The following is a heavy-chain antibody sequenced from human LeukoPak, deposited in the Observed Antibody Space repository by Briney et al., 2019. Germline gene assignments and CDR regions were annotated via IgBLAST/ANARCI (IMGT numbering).Heavy chain of an antibody. Sequence: PGGSLRLSCAASGFTFSSYAMHWVRQAPGKGLEWVAVISYDGSNKYYADSVKGRFTISRDNSKNTLYLQMNSLRAEDTAVYYCAKDRRGYSYGYQDYWGQGTLVTASS. CDR1: GFTFSSYA. D-gene: IGHD5-18*01. V-gene: IGHV3-30-3*01. CDR2: ISYDGSNK. J-gene: IGHJ4*02. CDR3: AKDRRGYSYGYQDY.